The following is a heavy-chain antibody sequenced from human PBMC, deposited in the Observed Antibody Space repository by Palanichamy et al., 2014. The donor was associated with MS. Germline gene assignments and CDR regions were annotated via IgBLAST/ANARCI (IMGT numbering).Heavy chain of an antibody. Sequence: QVQLQESGPGLVKPSETLSLTCTVSGGSISSYYWSWIRQPPGKGLEWIGYIYYSGSTNYNPSLKSRVTISVDTSKNQFSLKLSSVTAADTAVYYCASTSIVGAPFDYWGQGTLVTVSS. CDR2: IYYSGST. CDR1: GGSISSYY. D-gene: IGHD1-26*01. CDR3: ASTSIVGAPFDY. V-gene: IGHV4-59*01. J-gene: IGHJ4*02.